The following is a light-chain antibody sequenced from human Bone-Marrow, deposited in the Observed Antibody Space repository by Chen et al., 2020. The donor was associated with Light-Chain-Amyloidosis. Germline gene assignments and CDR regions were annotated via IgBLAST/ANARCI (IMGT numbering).Light chain of an antibody. CDR3: QSADSSGTYEVI. V-gene: IGLV3-25*03. CDR1: DWPTIY. CDR2: RDT. Sequence: SYELPQPPSVSVSPGQTARNTRSGDDWPTIYVYWYQQKPGQAPVLVIHRDTERPSGISERFSGSSSGTTATLTISGVQAEDEADYHCQSADSSGTYEVIFGGGTKLTVL. J-gene: IGLJ2*01.